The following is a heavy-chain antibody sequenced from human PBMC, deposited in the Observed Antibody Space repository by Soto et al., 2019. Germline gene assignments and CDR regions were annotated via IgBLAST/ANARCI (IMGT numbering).Heavy chain of an antibody. D-gene: IGHD6-13*01. Sequence: SETLSLTCTVSGGSISSYYWSWIRQPPGKGLEWIGYIYYSGSTNYNPSLKSRVTISVDTSKNQFSLKLSSVTAADTAVYYCATTAAGTPPSYYYYYYYMDVWGKGTTVTVSS. CDR1: GGSISSYY. V-gene: IGHV4-59*08. CDR2: IYYSGST. J-gene: IGHJ6*03. CDR3: ATTAAGTPPSYYYYYYYMDV.